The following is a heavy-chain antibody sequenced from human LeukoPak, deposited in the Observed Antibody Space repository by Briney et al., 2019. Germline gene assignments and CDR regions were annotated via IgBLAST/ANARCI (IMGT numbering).Heavy chain of an antibody. V-gene: IGHV3-7*03. CDR2: IKQDGSER. J-gene: IGHJ4*02. D-gene: IGHD5-12*01. CDR3: ASGVVATKFDY. Sequence: PGGSLRLSCAASGFTFSSYWMSWVRQAPGKGLEWVANIKQDGSERYYVDSVKGRFTISRDNAKNSLYLQMNSLRAEDTAVYYCASGVVATKFDYWGQGTLVTVSS. CDR1: GFTFSSYW.